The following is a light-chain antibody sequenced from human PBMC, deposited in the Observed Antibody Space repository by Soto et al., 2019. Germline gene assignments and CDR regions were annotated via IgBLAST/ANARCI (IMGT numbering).Light chain of an antibody. V-gene: IGLV6-57*02. CDR1: SGSIASNY. CDR2: EDD. CDR3: QSYDSSIVV. J-gene: IGLJ2*01. Sequence: NFMLTQPHSVSESPGKTVTISCTGSSGSIASNYVQWYQQRPGSAPTTVIYEDDQRPSGVPDRFSGSIDSSSNSACLTISGLKTEDEADYYCQSYDSSIVVFGGGTKVTVL.